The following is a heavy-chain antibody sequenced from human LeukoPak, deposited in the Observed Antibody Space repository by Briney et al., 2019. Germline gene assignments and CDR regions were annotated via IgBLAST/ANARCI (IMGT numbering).Heavy chain of an antibody. D-gene: IGHD2-15*01. CDR3: AKMKGWRLYDYCMDV. CDR1: GITLSNYG. J-gene: IGHJ6*03. CDR2: ISGSGGGT. V-gene: IGHV3-23*01. Sequence: PGGSLRLSCAVSGITLSNYGMSWVRQAPGKGLEWVAGISGSGGGTNYADAVKGRFTISRDNSKNTLSLQMNSLRAEDTVVYYCAKMKGWRLYDYCMDVWGKGTTVTVSS.